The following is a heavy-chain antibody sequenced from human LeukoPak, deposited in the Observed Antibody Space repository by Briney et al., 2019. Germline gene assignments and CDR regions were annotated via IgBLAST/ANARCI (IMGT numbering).Heavy chain of an antibody. D-gene: IGHD1-26*01. V-gene: IGHV3-48*03. J-gene: IGHJ4*02. CDR1: GFTFSNCE. Sequence: PEGSLRLSCATSGFTFSNCEMSWVRQTPGKGLEWVSYISSSGSSTYYADSVKGRFTISRDNAKSSLCLQMDSLRAGDTAVYYCAREDGSQLDYWGRGTLVTVSS. CDR3: AREDGSQLDY. CDR2: ISSSGSST.